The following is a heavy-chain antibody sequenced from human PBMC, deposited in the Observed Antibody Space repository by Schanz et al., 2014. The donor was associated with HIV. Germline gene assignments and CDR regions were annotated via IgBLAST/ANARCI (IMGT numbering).Heavy chain of an antibody. CDR2: IWYDGSNK. V-gene: IGHV3-33*01. CDR3: ARDVINYDFWSGYYT. CDR1: GFTFSSYG. Sequence: QVRLVQSFLFLVQPGRSLRLSCAASGFTFSSYGMHWVRQAPGKGLEWVAVIWYDGSNKYYADSVKGRFTVSRDNSKNTLYLQMNSLRVEDTAVYFCARDVINYDFWSGYYTWGQGTRVTVSS. D-gene: IGHD3-3*01. J-gene: IGHJ5*02.